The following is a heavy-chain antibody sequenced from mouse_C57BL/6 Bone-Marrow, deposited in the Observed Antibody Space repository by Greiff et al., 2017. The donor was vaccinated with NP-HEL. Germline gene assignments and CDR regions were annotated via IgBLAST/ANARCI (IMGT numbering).Heavy chain of an antibody. J-gene: IGHJ4*01. CDR1: GFTFSNYR. CDR2: ISVKSDNYGA. D-gene: IGHD1-1*01. Sequence: VQLVETGGGLVRPGNSLKLFCVTSGFTFSNYRMHWLRQPPGTRPGWVAVISVKSDNYGAQYAEYVKGKFESSRDESKSRVYLEMNRLSEEDTATYFCSCTPFYYGGAMDYWGQGTSVTVSS. CDR3: SCTPFYYGGAMDY. V-gene: IGHV13-2*01.